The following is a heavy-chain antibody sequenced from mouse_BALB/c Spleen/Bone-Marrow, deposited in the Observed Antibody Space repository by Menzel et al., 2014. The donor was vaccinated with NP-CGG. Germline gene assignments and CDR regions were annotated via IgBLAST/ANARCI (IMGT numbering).Heavy chain of an antibody. V-gene: IGHV1-26*01. CDR3: ARYGSYVGGTMDY. D-gene: IGHD1-1*02. CDR2: VHPNNGGT. CDR1: GYSFSGYY. Sequence: EVQLQQSGPDLVKPGVSVKISCKASGYSFSGYYMHRVKQSHGKSLEWIGRVHPNNGGTSYNQKFKGKAILNVDMSSSTAYMEVRSLTSEDSAAYYCARYGSYVGGTMDYWGQGTSVTVSS. J-gene: IGHJ4*01.